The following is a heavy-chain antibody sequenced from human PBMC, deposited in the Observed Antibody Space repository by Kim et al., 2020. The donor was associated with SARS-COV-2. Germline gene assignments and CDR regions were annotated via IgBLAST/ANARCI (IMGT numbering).Heavy chain of an antibody. V-gene: IGHV1-8*01. Sequence: GATGYAQKFRGRVTMTRATSTRTFYMELSGLTSDDTAVYYCARGSGGDFAFWGQGTLVTVSS. J-gene: IGHJ4*02. CDR3: ARGSGGDFAF. CDR2: GAT. D-gene: IGHD1-26*01.